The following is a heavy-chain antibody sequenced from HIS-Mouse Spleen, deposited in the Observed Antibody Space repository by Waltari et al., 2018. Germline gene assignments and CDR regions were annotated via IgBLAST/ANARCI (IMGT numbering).Heavy chain of an antibody. CDR3: AIDYGDNWFDP. CDR2: IYCSGSP. D-gene: IGHD4-17*01. Sequence: QLQLQESGPGLVKPSETRSLTCTVSGGSISSSSYYWGWIRQPPGKGLEWIGRIYCSGSPYYNPSLRSQVTTTADTSTHQFPLKLPSVAAADTAFYYCAIDYGDNWFDPWGQGTLVTVSS. CDR1: GGSISSSSYY. V-gene: IGHV4-39*07. J-gene: IGHJ5*02.